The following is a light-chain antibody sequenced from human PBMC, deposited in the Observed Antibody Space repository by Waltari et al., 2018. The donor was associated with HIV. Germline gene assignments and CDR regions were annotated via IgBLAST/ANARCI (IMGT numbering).Light chain of an antibody. CDR1: ALSKQY. CDR2: KDT. V-gene: IGLV3-25*03. Sequence: SYELTQSPSVSVSPGQTATITCSGDALSKQYVYWYQQKPGRAPVLVMFKDTERPSGIPERFSGSTAGTKVTLTISDVQAEDEADYFCQSTDSTDSYVFGGGTTVTVL. CDR3: QSTDSTDSYV. J-gene: IGLJ1*01.